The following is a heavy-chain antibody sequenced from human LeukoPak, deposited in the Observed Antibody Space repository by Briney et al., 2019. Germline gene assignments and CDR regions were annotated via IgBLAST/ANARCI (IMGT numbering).Heavy chain of an antibody. J-gene: IGHJ3*02. V-gene: IGHV4-39*01. D-gene: IGHD5-24*01. CDR2: VYHSGNT. CDR1: GGSISSFAYY. CDR3: AKHGSARGSDAFDI. Sequence: SETLSLTCSLSGGSISSFAYYWAWIRQPPGKGLEWIGSVYHSGNTYYNPSVESRINISVDTSKNQFSLSLKSVTSTDTAVYYCAKHGSARGSDAFDIWGQGTRVIVSS.